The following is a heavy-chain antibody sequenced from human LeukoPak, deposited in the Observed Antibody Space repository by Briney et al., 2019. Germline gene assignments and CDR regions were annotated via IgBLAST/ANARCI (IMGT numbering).Heavy chain of an antibody. CDR3: VIKDRYYFDY. J-gene: IGHJ4*01. D-gene: IGHD3-22*01. CDR1: GFTFSSYA. V-gene: IGHV3-23*01. Sequence: GGSLRLSCAASGFTFSSYAMSWVRQAPGKGLEWVSAISGSGGSTYYADSVKGRFTISRDNSKNTLYLQMNSLRAEDTAVYYCVIKDRYYFDYWGQEPWSPSPQ. CDR2: ISGSGGST.